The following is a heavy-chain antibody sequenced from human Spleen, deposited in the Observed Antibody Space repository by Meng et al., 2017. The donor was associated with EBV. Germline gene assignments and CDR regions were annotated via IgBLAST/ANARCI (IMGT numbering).Heavy chain of an antibody. CDR2: VYHGGST. V-gene: IGHV4-30-4*01. D-gene: IGHD4-17*01. J-gene: IGHJ4*02. CDR3: ARGTTVKSYGIDY. Sequence: QVQLQESGPRLVRPSQTLSLTCAVSGGTISSGGNFWIWIRHPPGRGLEWIGFVYHGGSTYYNPSLKSRLTVSVDTSKNQLSLKLTSVTAADTATYFCARGTTVKSYGIDYWGQGTLVTVSS. CDR1: GGTISSGGNF.